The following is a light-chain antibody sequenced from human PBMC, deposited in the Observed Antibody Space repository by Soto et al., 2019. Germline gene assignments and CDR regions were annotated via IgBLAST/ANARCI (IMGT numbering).Light chain of an antibody. V-gene: IGKV4-1*01. CDR1: QSVLHSSNNKNY. Sequence: DIVMTQSPDSLAVSLGERATINCKSSQSVLHSSNNKNYLAWYQQKPGQPPKLLIYWASTRESGVPDRFSGSGSGTDFTLSISSLQAEDVAVSYCQQYYSPWTFGQGTKVEIK. J-gene: IGKJ1*01. CDR2: WAS. CDR3: QQYYSPWT.